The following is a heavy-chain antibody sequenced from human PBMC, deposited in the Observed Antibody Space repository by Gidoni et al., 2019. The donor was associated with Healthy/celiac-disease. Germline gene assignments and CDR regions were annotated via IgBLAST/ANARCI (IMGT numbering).Heavy chain of an antibody. Sequence: QVQLQQWGAGLLKPSETLSLTCAVYGGSFRGYYWSWIRTPPGKGLEWIGELHHSGSTNHNPSLKSRVTISVDTSKNQFSLKLSSVTAADTAVYYCARGASEIVVVPAAIFYYYMDVWGKGTTVTVSS. CDR2: LHHSGST. D-gene: IGHD2-2*01. CDR1: GGSFRGYY. CDR3: ARGASEIVVVPAAIFYYYMDV. V-gene: IGHV4-34*01. J-gene: IGHJ6*03.